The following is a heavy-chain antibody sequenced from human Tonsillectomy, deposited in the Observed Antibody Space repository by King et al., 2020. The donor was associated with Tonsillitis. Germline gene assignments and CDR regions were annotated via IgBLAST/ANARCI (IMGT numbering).Heavy chain of an antibody. V-gene: IGHV1-2*02. J-gene: IGHJ4*02. CDR2: SNPNSGGK. Sequence: QLVQSGAEVKKPGASVKVSCKASGYTFTGYYLHWVRQAPGQGLKGVGWSNPNSGGKMYAQKFQGRGTMTRETSLSTAHMELSRLRSDDTAVYFCTRGSGAFDSWGQGTLVTVSS. CDR1: GYTFTGYY. D-gene: IGHD6-25*01. CDR3: TRGSGAFDS.